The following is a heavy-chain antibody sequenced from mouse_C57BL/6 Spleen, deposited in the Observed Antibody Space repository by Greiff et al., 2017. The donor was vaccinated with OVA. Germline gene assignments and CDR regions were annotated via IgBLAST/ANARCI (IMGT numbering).Heavy chain of an antibody. CDR3: ARGYYYFDY. Sequence: QLQQPGAELVKPGASVKLSCKASGYTFTSYWMQWVKQRPGQGLEWIGEIDPSDSYTNYNQKFKGKATLTVDTSSSTAYMQLSSLTSEDSAVYYCARGYYYFDYWGQGTTLTVSS. CDR2: IDPSDSYT. CDR1: GYTFTSYW. V-gene: IGHV1-50*01. J-gene: IGHJ2*01. D-gene: IGHD2-3*01.